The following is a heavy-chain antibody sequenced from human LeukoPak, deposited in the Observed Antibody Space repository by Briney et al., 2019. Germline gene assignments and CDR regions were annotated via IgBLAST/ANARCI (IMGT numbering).Heavy chain of an antibody. D-gene: IGHD3-22*01. CDR2: INTNTGNP. J-gene: IGHJ3*02. Sequence: ASVKVSCKASGYTFTSYAMNWVRQAPGQGLEWMGWINTNTGNPTYAQGFTGRFVFSLDTSVSTAYLQISSLKAEDTAVYYCARAPPGRIVVVIYAFDIWGQGTMVTVSS. CDR1: GYTFTSYA. V-gene: IGHV7-4-1*02. CDR3: ARAPPGRIVVVIYAFDI.